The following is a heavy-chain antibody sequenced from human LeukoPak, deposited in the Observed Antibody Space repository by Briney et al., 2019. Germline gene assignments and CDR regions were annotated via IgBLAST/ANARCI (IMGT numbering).Heavy chain of an antibody. D-gene: IGHD3-22*01. CDR3: AKDSLYDSSGYYYESDY. J-gene: IGHJ4*02. V-gene: IGHV3-9*01. Sequence: GGSLRLSCAASGFTFDDYAMHWVRQAPGKGLEWVSGISWNSGSIGYADSVKGRFTISRDNAKNSLYLQMNSLRVEDTALYYCAKDSLYDSSGYYYESDYWGQGTLVTVSS. CDR1: GFTFDDYA. CDR2: ISWNSGSI.